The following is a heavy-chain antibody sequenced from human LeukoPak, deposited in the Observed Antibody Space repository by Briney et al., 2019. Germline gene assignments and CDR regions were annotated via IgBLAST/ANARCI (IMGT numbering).Heavy chain of an antibody. D-gene: IGHD1-26*01. Sequence: GXXFTGYYMHXVRQAPGQGREWMGWINPNSGGTNYAQKLQGRVTMTRDTSISTAYMELSRLRSDDTAVYYCATSGFSGRLFDYWGQGTLVTVSS. CDR2: INPNSGGT. V-gene: IGHV1-2*02. J-gene: IGHJ4*02. CDR1: GXXFTGYY. CDR3: ATSGFSGRLFDY.